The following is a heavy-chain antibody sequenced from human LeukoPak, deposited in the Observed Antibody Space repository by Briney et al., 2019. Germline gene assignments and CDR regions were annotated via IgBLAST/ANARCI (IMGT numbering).Heavy chain of an antibody. CDR3: ARCGYSGYNDY. CDR1: GGSISSYY. V-gene: IGHV4-59*01. CDR2: IYYSGST. Sequence: SETLSLTCTVSGGSISSYYWSWIRQPPGKGLEWIGYIYYSGSTNYNPSLKSRDTISVDTSKNQFSLKLSSVTAADTAVYYCARCGYSGYNDYWGQGTLVTVSS. J-gene: IGHJ4*02. D-gene: IGHD5-12*01.